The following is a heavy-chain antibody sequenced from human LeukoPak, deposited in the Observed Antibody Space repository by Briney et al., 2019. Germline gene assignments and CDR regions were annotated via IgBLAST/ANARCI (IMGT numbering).Heavy chain of an antibody. V-gene: IGHV3-23*01. J-gene: IGHJ4*02. CDR1: GFSLSPYG. CDR3: AKATIEQWLVKVDSFDS. Sequence: GGSLRLSCAASGFSLSPYGMNWVRQAPGKGLEWVSSISGGGDTTHYADSVKGRFTISRDNSKNTLYLQMNSLRAGDTAIYYCAKATIEQWLVKVDSFDSWGQGTLVTVSS. CDR2: ISGGGDTT. D-gene: IGHD6-19*01.